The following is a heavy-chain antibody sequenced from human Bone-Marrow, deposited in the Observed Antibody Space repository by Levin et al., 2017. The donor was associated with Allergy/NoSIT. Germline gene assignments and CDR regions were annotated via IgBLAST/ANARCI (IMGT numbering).Heavy chain of an antibody. J-gene: IGHJ4*02. CDR1: GFTFSSYA. CDR2: ISYDGSNK. CDR3: ASCSSTSCYPHY. D-gene: IGHD2-2*01. Sequence: GESLKISCAASGFTFSSYAMHWVRQAPGKGLEWVAVISYDGSNKYYADSVKGRFTISRDNSKNTLYLQMNSLRAEDTAVYYCASCSSTSCYPHYWGQGTLVTVSS. V-gene: IGHV3-30-3*01.